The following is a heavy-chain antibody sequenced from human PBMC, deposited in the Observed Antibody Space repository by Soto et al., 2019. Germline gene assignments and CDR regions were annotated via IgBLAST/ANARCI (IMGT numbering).Heavy chain of an antibody. Sequence: QVLRVRSSAEVKKPGSSVKVSCKASGGTFTSTAFSWVRQAPGQGLEWMGGIIPVLGTPNYAQKFQARLTVTADASTTTVHMELSSLRSDDTAVYYCASSAGLDHLLNYYGLNVWGQGTTATVSS. V-gene: IGHV1-69*01. CDR3: ASSAGLDHLLNYYGLNV. D-gene: IGHD6-13*01. J-gene: IGHJ6*02. CDR2: IIPVLGTP. CDR1: GGTFTSTA.